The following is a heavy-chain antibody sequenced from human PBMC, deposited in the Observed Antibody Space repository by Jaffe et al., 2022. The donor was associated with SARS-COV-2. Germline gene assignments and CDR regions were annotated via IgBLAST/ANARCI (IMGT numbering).Heavy chain of an antibody. CDR3: AKDKRPAGNYGYFDY. Sequence: EVQVLESGGGLVQPGGSLRLSCAASGFTFSSCGMSWVRQAPGKGPEWVSSVSGSGDNTYYADSVKGRFTISRDNSKNTLYLQMNSLSAEDTAVYYCAKDKRPAGNYGYFDYWGQGTLVTVSS. CDR1: GFTFSSCG. J-gene: IGHJ4*02. V-gene: IGHV3-23*01. CDR2: VSGSGDNT. D-gene: IGHD3-10*01.